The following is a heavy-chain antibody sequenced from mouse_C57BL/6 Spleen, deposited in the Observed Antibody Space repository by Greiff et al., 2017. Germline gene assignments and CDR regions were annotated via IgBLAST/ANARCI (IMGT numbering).Heavy chain of an antibody. Sequence: QVQLQQPGAELVKPGASVKLSCKASGYTFTSSWMHWVKQRPGQGLEWIGMIHPHSGSTNYNEKFKSKATLTVDKSSSTAYMQLSSLTSEDSAVYYCAKGDYSNYVGMDYWGQGTSVTVSA. CDR2: IHPHSGST. V-gene: IGHV1-64*01. CDR1: GYTFTSSW. CDR3: AKGDYSNYVGMDY. D-gene: IGHD2-5*01. J-gene: IGHJ4*01.